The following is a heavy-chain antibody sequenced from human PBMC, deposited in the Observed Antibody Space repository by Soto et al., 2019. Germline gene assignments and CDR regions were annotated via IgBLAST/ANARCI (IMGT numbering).Heavy chain of an antibody. D-gene: IGHD5-12*01. CDR3: ARRVRLQLYAPFDY. Sequence: QVQLVQSGAEVKKPGSSVKVSCKASGGTFSRYAISWVRQAPGQGLEWMGGIIPIFGTANYAQKFQGRVTITADESTSTAYMELSSLRSEDTAVYYCARRVRLQLYAPFDYWGQGTLVTVSS. CDR1: GGTFSRYA. CDR2: IIPIFGTA. V-gene: IGHV1-69*01. J-gene: IGHJ4*02.